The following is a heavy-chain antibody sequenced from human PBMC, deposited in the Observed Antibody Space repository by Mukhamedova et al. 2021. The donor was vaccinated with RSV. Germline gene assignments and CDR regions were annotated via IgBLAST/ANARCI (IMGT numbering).Heavy chain of an antibody. CDR3: ARDKGSAFAF. J-gene: IGHJ3*01. CDR2: INPSSGTT. V-gene: IGHV1-46*01. Sequence: GLEWMGIINPSSGTTNYAQKFQGRVTMTKDTSTSTVYMELSSLRSEDTAVYYCARDKGSAFAFWGVGTVVTVSS.